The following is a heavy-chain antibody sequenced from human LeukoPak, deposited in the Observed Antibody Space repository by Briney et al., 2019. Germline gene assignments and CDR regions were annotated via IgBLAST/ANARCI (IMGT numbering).Heavy chain of an antibody. D-gene: IGHD2-15*01. CDR3: ARDPSYCSGGSRYFGAFDI. CDR2: ISAYNGNT. J-gene: IGHJ3*02. V-gene: IGHV1-18*01. CDR1: GYTLTSYG. Sequence: ASVKVSCKASGYTLTSYGISWVRQAPGQGLEWMGWISAYNGNTNYAQKLQGRVTMTTDTSTSTAYMELRSLRSDDTAVYYCARDPSYCSGGSRYFGAFDIWGQGTMVTVSS.